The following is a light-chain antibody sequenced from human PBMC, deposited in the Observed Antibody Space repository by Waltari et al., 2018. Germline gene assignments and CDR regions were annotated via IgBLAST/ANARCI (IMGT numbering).Light chain of an antibody. V-gene: IGKV2-28*01. J-gene: IGKJ1*01. Sequence: QGLLQSSGNTCLVCYLHKPGQSLHLLIYLVSNRASGVPDRFSGSGSGTDFTLKISRVEAEDVGVYFCMQARQTPWTFGQGTKVEIK. CDR1: QGLLQSSGNTC. CDR3: MQARQTPWT. CDR2: LVS.